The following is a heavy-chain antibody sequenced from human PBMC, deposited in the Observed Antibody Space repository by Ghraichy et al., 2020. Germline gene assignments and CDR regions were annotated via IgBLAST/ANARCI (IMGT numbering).Heavy chain of an antibody. CDR1: GFTFTVYG. CDR2: IADDGSFQ. V-gene: IGHV3-30*03. J-gene: IGHJ4*02. D-gene: IGHD4-11*01. Sequence: GGSLRLSCAAAGFTFTVYGMHWLRQAPGRGLEWAAAIADDGSFQDYADSVKGRFTISRDNSKNTLFLQMNSLRDEDTAMYYCATYRGRLNFQYWGQGTLVTVSS. CDR3: ATYRGRLNFQY.